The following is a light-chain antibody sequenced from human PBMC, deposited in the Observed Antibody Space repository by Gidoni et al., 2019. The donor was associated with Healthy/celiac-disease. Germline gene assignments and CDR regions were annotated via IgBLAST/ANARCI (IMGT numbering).Light chain of an antibody. CDR1: QSLLYSDVNTY. Sequence: DVVMTQSPLSIPVTLGQPASISCRSSQSLLYSDVNTYLNWFQQRPGQSPRRLIYKVSNRDSGVPHSFLASVLGTDFPLQISRVEPEVFRLYYCMQVTLWPVTFGQGTKLEIK. V-gene: IGKV2-30*01. CDR2: KVS. CDR3: MQVTLWPVT. J-gene: IGKJ2*01.